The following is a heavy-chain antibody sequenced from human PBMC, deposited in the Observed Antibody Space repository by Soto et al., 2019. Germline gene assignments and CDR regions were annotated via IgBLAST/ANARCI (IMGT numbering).Heavy chain of an antibody. V-gene: IGHV3-23*01. CDR3: SKWDGYGDQ. CDR2: FSCRGDST. Sequence: EVQLLESGGGLVQPGGSLRLSCAASGLTFSTNSMTWVRQAPGKGLEWVCGFSCRGDSTHYAVSVKGRFTISRDNSKNMVYLQMNSLTADDTAVYFCSKWDGYGDQWGQGTLVTVSS. J-gene: IGHJ5*02. D-gene: IGHD5-12*01. CDR1: GLTFSTNS.